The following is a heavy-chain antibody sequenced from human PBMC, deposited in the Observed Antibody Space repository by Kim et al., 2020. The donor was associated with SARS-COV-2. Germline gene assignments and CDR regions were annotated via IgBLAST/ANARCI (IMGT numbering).Heavy chain of an antibody. D-gene: IGHD6-13*01. J-gene: IGHJ4*02. CDR2: INHSGST. CDR3: ARGMGSIAAAGSRDHRRYFDC. CDR1: GGSFSGYY. V-gene: IGHV4-34*01. Sequence: SETLSLTCAVYGGSFSGYYWSWIRQPPGKGLEWIGEINHSGSTNYNPSLKSRVTISVDTSKNQFSLKLSSVTAADTAVYYCARGMGSIAAAGSRDHRRYFDCWGQGTLVTVSS.